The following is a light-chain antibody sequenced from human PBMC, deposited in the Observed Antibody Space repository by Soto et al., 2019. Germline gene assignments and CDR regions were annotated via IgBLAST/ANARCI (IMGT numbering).Light chain of an antibody. CDR3: AIWDDSVDGWV. J-gene: IGLJ3*02. CDR1: NVGNKA. CDR2: YDD. Sequence: QSVLTQPPSVSEAPGQRGTSSCSGSNVGNKAVNWYQQLPGKAPKLLLYYDDMLSSGVSDRFSGSKSGTSASLAISGLQNDDDGDYYCAIWDDSVDGWVFGGGTKLPVL. V-gene: IGLV1-36*01.